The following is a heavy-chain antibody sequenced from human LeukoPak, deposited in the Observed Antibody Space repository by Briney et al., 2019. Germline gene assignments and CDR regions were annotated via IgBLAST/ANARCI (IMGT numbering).Heavy chain of an antibody. CDR1: GFTFSSYS. CDR3: AIGSVGFCSGGSCRDFDY. J-gene: IGHJ4*02. V-gene: IGHV3-48*04. CDR2: ISSSSSTI. Sequence: GSLRLSCAASGFTFSSYSMNWVRQAPGKGLEWVSYISSSSSTIYYADSVKGRFTISRDNAKNSLYLQMNSLRAEDTAVYYCAIGSVGFCSGGSCRDFDYWGQGTLVTVSS. D-gene: IGHD2-15*01.